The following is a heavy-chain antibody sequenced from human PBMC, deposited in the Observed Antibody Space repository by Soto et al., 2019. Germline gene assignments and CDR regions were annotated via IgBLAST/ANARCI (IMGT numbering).Heavy chain of an antibody. CDR2: ISGSGGST. Sequence: EVQLLESGGGLVLPGGSLRLSCAASGFTFNNYAMSWVRQAPGKGLEWVSVISGSGGSTYYADSVKGRFTISRDNSKNTLYLQRNSLRAEETAVCYCAKDPCPGGIAAAGTFDYWGQGTVVTVCS. D-gene: IGHD6-13*01. V-gene: IGHV3-23*01. J-gene: IGHJ4*02. CDR3: AKDPCPGGIAAAGTFDY. CDR1: GFTFNNYA.